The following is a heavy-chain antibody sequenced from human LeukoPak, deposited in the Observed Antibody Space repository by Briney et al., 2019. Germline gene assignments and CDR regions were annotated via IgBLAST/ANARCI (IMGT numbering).Heavy chain of an antibody. J-gene: IGHJ6*02. CDR2: IKEDGGQK. Sequence: GGSLRLSCAASGFTFGTYWMSWVRHAPGKGLEWVANIKEDGGQKYYVDSVKGRFTISRDNAKNSLYLQMNSPRAEDTAVYYCAREVRFLEWSTYYYYGMDVWGQGTTVTVSS. CDR1: GFTFGTYW. D-gene: IGHD3-3*01. V-gene: IGHV3-7*05. CDR3: AREVRFLEWSTYYYYGMDV.